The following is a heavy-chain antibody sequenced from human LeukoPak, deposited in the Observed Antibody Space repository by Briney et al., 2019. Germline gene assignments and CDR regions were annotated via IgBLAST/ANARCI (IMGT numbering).Heavy chain of an antibody. CDR2: IWTDGGT. V-gene: IGHV3-53*01. CDR3: ARDPYSGSYGNYYYYFMDV. Sequence: GGSLRLSCAPSGFTVSSNYMSWVRQAPGNGLEWVSVIWTDGGTYYADSVRGRFTISRDDSKNTLFLQMDSLRAEDTAVYYCARDPYSGSYGNYYYYFMDVWGKGTTVTISS. D-gene: IGHD1-26*01. J-gene: IGHJ6*03. CDR1: GFTVSSNY.